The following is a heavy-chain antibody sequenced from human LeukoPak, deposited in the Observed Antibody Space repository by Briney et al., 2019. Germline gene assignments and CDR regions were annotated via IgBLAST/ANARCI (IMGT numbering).Heavy chain of an antibody. J-gene: IGHJ6*02. V-gene: IGHV3-33*01. D-gene: IGHD2-15*01. Sequence: GRSLRLSCAASGFTFSNYGMHWVRQAPGKGLEWVAVIWYDGSNKYYADSVKGRFTISRDNSRTTLYLQMNSLRAEDTAVYYCARVGYCSGGSCYPDYYYFYGMGVWGQGTTVTVSS. CDR1: GFTFSNYG. CDR3: ARVGYCSGGSCYPDYYYFYGMGV. CDR2: IWYDGSNK.